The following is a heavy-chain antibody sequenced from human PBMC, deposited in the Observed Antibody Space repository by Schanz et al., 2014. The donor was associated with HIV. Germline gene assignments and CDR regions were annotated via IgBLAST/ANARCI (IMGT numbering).Heavy chain of an antibody. CDR3: ARGDFGGNSVDY. J-gene: IGHJ4*01. CDR1: GGSFRGYY. D-gene: IGHD2-21*02. V-gene: IGHV4-34*01. CDR2: VRHTGGT. Sequence: QVQLQQWGAGLLKPSETLSLTCAVYGGSFRGYYWTWIRQFPGMGLEWIGKVRHTGGTNYNPSLKSRVTMSVDKSKNQFSLKLTSVTAADTAVYFCARGDFGGNSVDYWGHGNLVTVSS.